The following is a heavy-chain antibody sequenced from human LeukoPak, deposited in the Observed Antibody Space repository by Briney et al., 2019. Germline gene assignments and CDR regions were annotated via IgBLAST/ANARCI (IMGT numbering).Heavy chain of an antibody. V-gene: IGHV1-2*02. CDR3: ARDSTYCSSTSCYYDY. D-gene: IGHD2-2*01. CDR2: INPNSGGT. Sequence: ASVKVSCKASGYTFTGYYMHWVRQAPGQGLEWMGWINPNSGGTDYVQKFQGRVTMTRDASISTAYMELSRLRSDDMAVYYCARDSTYCSSTSCYYDYWGQGTLVTVSS. J-gene: IGHJ4*02. CDR1: GYTFTGYY.